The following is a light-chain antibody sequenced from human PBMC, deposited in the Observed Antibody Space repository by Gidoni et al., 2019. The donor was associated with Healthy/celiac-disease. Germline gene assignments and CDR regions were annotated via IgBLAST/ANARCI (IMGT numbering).Light chain of an antibody. CDR1: QSISSY. CDR2: AAS. CDR3: QQSYSTPVCS. V-gene: IGKV1-39*01. J-gene: IGKJ2*04. Sequence: DIQMTQSPSSLSASVGDRVTITCRASQSISSYLNWYQQKPGEAPKLLIYAASSLQSGVPSRFSGSGSGTDFTLTISSLQPEDFATYYCQQSYSTPVCSFGQGTKLEIK.